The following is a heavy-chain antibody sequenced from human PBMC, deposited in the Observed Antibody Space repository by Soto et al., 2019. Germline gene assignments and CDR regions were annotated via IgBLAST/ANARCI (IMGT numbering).Heavy chain of an antibody. CDR1: GFTFSSYS. J-gene: IGHJ4*02. CDR3: ARDQPGYSYGYGLGY. CDR2: ISSSSSYI. V-gene: IGHV3-21*01. D-gene: IGHD5-18*01. Sequence: PGGSLRLSCAASGFTFSSYSMNWVRRAPGKGLEWVSSISSSSSYIYYADSVKGRFTISRDNAKNSLYLQMNSLRAEDTAVYYCARDQPGYSYGYGLGYWGQGTLGTVAS.